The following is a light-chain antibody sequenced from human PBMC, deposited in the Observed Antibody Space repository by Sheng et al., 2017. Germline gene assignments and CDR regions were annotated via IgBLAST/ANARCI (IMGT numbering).Light chain of an antibody. J-gene: IGKJ1*01. CDR1: QTIRNF. V-gene: IGKV1-39*01. CDR3: QQSYSFPWT. CDR2: AAS. Sequence: IHMTQSPSSLSASVGDRVTITCRTSQTIRNFLNWYQQKPGKAPKLLIYAASSLQSGVPSRFSGSASGTDFTLTIGSLQPEDFATYYCQQSYSFPWTFGQGTKVEIE.